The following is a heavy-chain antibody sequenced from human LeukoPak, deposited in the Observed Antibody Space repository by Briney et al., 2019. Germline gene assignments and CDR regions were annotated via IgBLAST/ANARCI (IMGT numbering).Heavy chain of an antibody. D-gene: IGHD3-22*01. Sequence: ASVKVSCKASGYTFTGYYMHWVRQAPGQGLEWMGWINPNSGGTNYAQKFQGRVTMTRDTSISTAYMELSSLRSEDTAVYYCATADSSGYYPDYWGQGTLVTVSS. CDR3: ATADSSGYYPDY. V-gene: IGHV1-2*02. CDR2: INPNSGGT. J-gene: IGHJ4*02. CDR1: GYTFTGYY.